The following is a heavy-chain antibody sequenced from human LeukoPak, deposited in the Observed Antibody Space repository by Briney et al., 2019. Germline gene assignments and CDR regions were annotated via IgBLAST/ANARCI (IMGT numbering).Heavy chain of an antibody. CDR1: GFTFSIYA. D-gene: IGHD3-10*01. V-gene: IGHV3-30*19. J-gene: IGHJ2*01. CDR3: ARASAGAPFDL. CDR2: LSTIGGRE. Sequence: PGGSLRLSCAASGFTFSIYAMHWVRQAPGKGLEWAAVLSTIGGREYYADSVKGRFTISRDTSKNTLYLQMDGLRVEDTALYYCARASAGAPFDLWGRGTLVTVSS.